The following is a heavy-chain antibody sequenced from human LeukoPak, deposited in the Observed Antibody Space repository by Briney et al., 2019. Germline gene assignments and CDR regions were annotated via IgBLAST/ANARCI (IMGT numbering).Heavy chain of an antibody. V-gene: IGHV3-13*01. J-gene: IGHJ4*02. CDR3: ARAASSGWSRRLTDY. CDR1: GFTFSSYD. D-gene: IGHD6-19*01. CDR2: IGTVSDT. Sequence: QSGGSLRLSCAASGFTFSSYDMHWVRQVTGKGLEWVSGIGTVSDTFYADSVEGRFTISRENAKNSLYLQMSSLRAGDTAVYYCARAASSGWSRRLTDYWGKGTLVTVSS.